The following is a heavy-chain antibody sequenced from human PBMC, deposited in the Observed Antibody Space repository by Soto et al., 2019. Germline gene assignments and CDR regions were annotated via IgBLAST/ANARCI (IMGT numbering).Heavy chain of an antibody. V-gene: IGHV3-30-3*01. Sequence: GGSLRLSCAASGFTFSSYAMHWVRQAPGKGLEWVALISYDGSNKYYADSVKGRFTISRDNSKNTLYLQMNSLRAEDTAVHYCARDPLWGTAMVLWYFDLWGRGTLVTVSS. CDR1: GFTFSSYA. CDR2: ISYDGSNK. D-gene: IGHD5-18*01. CDR3: ARDPLWGTAMVLWYFDL. J-gene: IGHJ2*01.